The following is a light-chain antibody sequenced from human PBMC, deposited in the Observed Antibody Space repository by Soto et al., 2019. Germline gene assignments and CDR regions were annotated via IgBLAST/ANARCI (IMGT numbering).Light chain of an antibody. J-gene: IGKJ4*01. Sequence: DVQMTQSPSSLSASVGDRVTITCRASQGISNYLAWYQQKPGKVPKLLIYAASTLQSGVPSRFSGSGSGTDFTLTISSLQPEDVATYYCQKYNSAPPNTFGGGTKVEIK. CDR1: QGISNY. CDR2: AAS. V-gene: IGKV1-27*01. CDR3: QKYNSAPPNT.